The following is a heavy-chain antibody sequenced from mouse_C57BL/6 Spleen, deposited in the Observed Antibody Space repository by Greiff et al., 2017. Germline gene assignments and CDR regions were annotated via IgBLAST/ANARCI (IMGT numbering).Heavy chain of an antibody. J-gene: IGHJ4*01. V-gene: IGHV5-9*01. CDR3: ARPYGYDVGGAMDY. Sequence: DVHLVESGGGLVKPGGSLKLSCAASGFTFSSYTMSWVRQTPEKRLEWVATISGGGGNTYYPDSVKGRFTISRDNAKNTLYLQMSSLRSEDTALYYCARPYGYDVGGAMDYWGQGTSVTVSS. CDR2: ISGGGGNT. CDR1: GFTFSSYT. D-gene: IGHD2-2*01.